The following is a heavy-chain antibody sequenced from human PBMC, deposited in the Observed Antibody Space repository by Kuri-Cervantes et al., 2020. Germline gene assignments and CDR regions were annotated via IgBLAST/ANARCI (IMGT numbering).Heavy chain of an antibody. J-gene: IGHJ4*02. Sequence: GESLKISCAASGFTFSSYEMNWARQAPGKGLEWVSYISSSGSTIYYADSVKGRFTISRDNSKNTLYLQMNSLRAEDTAIYYCANTIAGSKYWGQGTLVTVSS. CDR3: ANTIAGSKY. D-gene: IGHD2-15*01. CDR1: GFTFSSYE. V-gene: IGHV3-48*03. CDR2: ISSSGSTI.